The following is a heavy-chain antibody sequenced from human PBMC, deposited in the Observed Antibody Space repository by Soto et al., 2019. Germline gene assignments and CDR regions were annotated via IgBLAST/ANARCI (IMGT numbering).Heavy chain of an antibody. D-gene: IGHD3-10*02. CDR3: ARVFIGVRAVY. CDR1: GFTFSDYY. Sequence: QVQLVESGGGLVKPGGSLRLSCAASGFTFSDYYMSWIRQAPGKGLEWVSYISSSSSYTNYADSVKGRFTISRANAKNSLYLPINSLRAEYTAVYYCARVFIGVRAVYWGQGTLVTVSS. J-gene: IGHJ4*02. CDR2: ISSSSSYT. V-gene: IGHV3-11*05.